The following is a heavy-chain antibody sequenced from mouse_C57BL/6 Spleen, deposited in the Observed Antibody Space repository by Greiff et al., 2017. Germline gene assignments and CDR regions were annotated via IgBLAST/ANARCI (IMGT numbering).Heavy chain of an antibody. CDR2: IYPGDGAT. J-gene: IGHJ3*01. Sequence: VQLQQSGPELVKPGASVKISCKASGYAFSSSWMNWVKQRPGKGLEWIGRIYPGDGATNYNGKFKGKATLAADKSSSTAYMQLSSLTSEDSAVYVCARMLYEYDENAYWGQGTLVTVSA. CDR3: ARMLYEYDENAY. CDR1: GYAFSSSW. V-gene: IGHV1-82*01. D-gene: IGHD2-4*01.